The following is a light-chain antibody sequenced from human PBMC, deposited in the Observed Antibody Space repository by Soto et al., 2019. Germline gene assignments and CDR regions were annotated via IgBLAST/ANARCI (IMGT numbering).Light chain of an antibody. CDR2: ATS. CDR1: QNISFY. V-gene: IGKV1-39*01. Sequence: DIQMTQSPSSLSASVGDRVTITCRASQNISFYFSWYQQKPGKAPNLLIYATSHLQRGVPSRFSGTGSGTDFTLTISSLQPEDSATYYCQHTYGAPRTFGQGTKVEIK. J-gene: IGKJ1*01. CDR3: QHTYGAPRT.